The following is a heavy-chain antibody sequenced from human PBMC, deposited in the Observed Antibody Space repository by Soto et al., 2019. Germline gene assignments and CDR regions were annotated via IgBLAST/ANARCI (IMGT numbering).Heavy chain of an antibody. CDR1: GFTSSDHY. V-gene: IGHV3-72*01. Sequence: VALVESVGGLVQAGGSLRVSCGVSGFTSSDHYMDWVRQAPGKGLEWVGRTANKRSRYTTEYAASVKGSFIISRDDSKNSVYLQMNSLKIEDTAVYYCARAGFGHGLDVWGQGTTVTVSS. CDR2: TANKRSRYTT. CDR3: ARAGFGHGLDV. J-gene: IGHJ6*02. D-gene: IGHD3-16*01.